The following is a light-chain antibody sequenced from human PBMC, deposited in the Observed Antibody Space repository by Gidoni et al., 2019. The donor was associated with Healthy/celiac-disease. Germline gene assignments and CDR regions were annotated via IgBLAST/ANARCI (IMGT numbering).Light chain of an antibody. J-gene: IGLJ2*01. CDR1: SSNIGAGYD. CDR2: GNS. CDR3: QSYDSSLSGSV. V-gene: IGLV1-40*01. Sequence: QSVLTQPPSVSEAPGQRVTLSCTGSSSNIGAGYDVHWYQQLPGTAPKLLIYGNSNRPSGVPDRFSGSKSGTSASLAITGLQAEDEADYYCQSYDSSLSGSVFGGGTKLTVL.